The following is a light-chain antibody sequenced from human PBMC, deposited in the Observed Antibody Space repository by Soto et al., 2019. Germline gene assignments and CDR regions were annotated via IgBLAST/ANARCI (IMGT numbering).Light chain of an antibody. CDR1: QSVSSTY. CDR3: QQYINWPPT. J-gene: IGKJ5*01. CDR2: DAS. V-gene: IGKV3-11*01. Sequence: ENVLTQSPGTLSLSPGERATLSCRASQSVSSTYLTWYQQKPGQAPRLLIYDASNRATGIPARFSGSVSGTDFTLTISGLEPEDFTVYYCQQYINWPPTFGHGTRLEIK.